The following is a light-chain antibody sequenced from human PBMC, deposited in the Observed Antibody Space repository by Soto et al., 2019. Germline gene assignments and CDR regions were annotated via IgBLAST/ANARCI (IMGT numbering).Light chain of an antibody. V-gene: IGLV1-44*01. CDR2: SSN. Sequence: QSVLTQPPSASGTPGQRVTISCSGSSSNIGSNNVNWYQQLPGTAPKLLIYSSNQRPSGVPDRLSGSKSGTSAPLAISGLQSADEADYFCAAWDDRRYTYLFGTGTKLTVL. J-gene: IGLJ1*01. CDR1: SSNIGSNN. CDR3: AAWDDRRYTYL.